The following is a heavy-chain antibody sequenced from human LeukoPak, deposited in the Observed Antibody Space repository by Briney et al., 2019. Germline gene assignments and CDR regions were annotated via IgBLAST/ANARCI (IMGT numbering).Heavy chain of an antibody. CDR3: ATVHFGYFTF. V-gene: IGHV3-11*01. CDR1: GLTLSDYH. Sequence: GGSLRLSCAASGLTLSDYHMSWIRQAPGKGLEWVSHISDNGRTKYYANSVQGRFTVSRDNAKNSLYLQMNSLRADDTAVYYCATVHFGYFTFWGQGTLVPVSS. CDR2: ISDNGRTK. D-gene: IGHD3-3*01. J-gene: IGHJ4*02.